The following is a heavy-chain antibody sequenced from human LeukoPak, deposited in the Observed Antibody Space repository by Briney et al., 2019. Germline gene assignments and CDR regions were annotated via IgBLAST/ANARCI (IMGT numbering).Heavy chain of an antibody. J-gene: IGHJ4*02. CDR1: GFTFSSYG. V-gene: IGHV3-30*02. CDR2: IRYDGSNK. CDR3: AKDYYDSSGYYVAAA. D-gene: IGHD3-22*01. Sequence: PAGSLRLSCAASGFTFSSYGMHWVRQAPGKGLEWVAFIRYDGSNKYYADSVKGRFTISRDNSKNTLYLQMDSLRAEDTAVYYCAKDYYDSSGYYVAAAWGQGTLVTVSS.